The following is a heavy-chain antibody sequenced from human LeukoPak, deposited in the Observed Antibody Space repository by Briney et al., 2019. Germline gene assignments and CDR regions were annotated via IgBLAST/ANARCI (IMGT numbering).Heavy chain of an antibody. CDR1: GGSFSGYY. CDR2: INHSGST. V-gene: IGHV4-34*01. D-gene: IGHD6-13*01. Sequence: SETLSLTCAVYGGSFSGYYWSWIRQPPGKGLEWIGEINHSGSTHYNPSLKSRVTISVDTSKNQFSLRLSSVTAADTAVYYCARGAINSSWAFDYWGQGTLVTVSS. J-gene: IGHJ4*02. CDR3: ARGAINSSWAFDY.